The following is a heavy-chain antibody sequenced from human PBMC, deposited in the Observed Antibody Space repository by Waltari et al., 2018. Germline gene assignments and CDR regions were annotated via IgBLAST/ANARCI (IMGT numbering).Heavy chain of an antibody. Sequence: QVKLVQSGAEMVQPGASVKVSCKASGYSFTTYYIHWVRQAPGQGLEWMGVIYPSVATTTSGHDLQGRLTVTTDTSTSTVYMELRSLTSEDTAFYYCVREYHGGLYDHWGQGTLVTVSS. J-gene: IGHJ5*02. D-gene: IGHD2-15*01. CDR2: IYPSVATT. V-gene: IGHV1-46*01. CDR3: VREYHGGLYDH. CDR1: GYSFTTYY.